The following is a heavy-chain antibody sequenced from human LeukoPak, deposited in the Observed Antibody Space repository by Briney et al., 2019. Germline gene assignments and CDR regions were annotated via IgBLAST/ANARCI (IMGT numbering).Heavy chain of an antibody. J-gene: IGHJ4*02. V-gene: IGHV1-46*01. CDR3: AIHAGGGNVPRLDY. CDR1: GYTFTSYY. CDR2: INPSGGST. Sequence: ASVKVSCKASGYTFTSYYMHWVRQAPGQGLEWMGIINPSGGSTSYAQKFQGRVAMTRDTSTSTVYMELSSLRCEDTAVYYCAIHAGGGNVPRLDYWGQGTLVTVSS. D-gene: IGHD4-23*01.